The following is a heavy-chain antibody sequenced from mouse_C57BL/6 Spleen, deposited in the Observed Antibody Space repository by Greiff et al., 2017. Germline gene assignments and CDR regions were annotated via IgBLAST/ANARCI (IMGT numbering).Heavy chain of an antibody. V-gene: IGHV1-5*01. D-gene: IGHD1-1*01. Sequence: EVQLQQSGTVLARPGASVKMSCKTSGYTFTSYWMHWVKQRPGQGLEWIGAIYPGNSDTSYNQKFKGKAKLTAVTSASTAYMELSSLTNEDSAVDYWTRSITTVVAHWYFDVWGTGTTVTVSS. J-gene: IGHJ1*03. CDR2: IYPGNSDT. CDR1: GYTFTSYW. CDR3: TRSITTVVAHWYFDV.